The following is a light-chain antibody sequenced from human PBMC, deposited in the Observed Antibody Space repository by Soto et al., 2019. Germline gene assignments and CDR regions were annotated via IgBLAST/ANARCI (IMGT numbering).Light chain of an antibody. CDR1: QSVNSN. Sequence: EIVLTQSPATLSVSPGERATLSCRASQSVNSNLAWYQQKPDQAPRLLISGASTRASGIPARFSGSGSGTEFTLTISSLQSDDGAVYYCQQYNNWPPWTFGQGTKVEIK. V-gene: IGKV3-15*01. CDR2: GAS. CDR3: QQYNNWPPWT. J-gene: IGKJ1*01.